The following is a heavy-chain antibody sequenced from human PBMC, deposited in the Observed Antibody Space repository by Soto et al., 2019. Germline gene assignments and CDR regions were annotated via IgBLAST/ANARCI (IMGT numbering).Heavy chain of an antibody. Sequence: GASVKVSCKASGYTFTSYAMHWVRQAPGQRLEWMGWINAGNGNTKYSQKFQGRVTITRDTSASTAYMELSSLRSEDTAVYYCARDRITTGTTVDYYYYYMDVWGKGTTVTVSS. CDR2: INAGNGNT. V-gene: IGHV1-3*01. CDR3: ARDRITTGTTVDYYYYYMDV. D-gene: IGHD1-1*01. J-gene: IGHJ6*03. CDR1: GYTFTSYA.